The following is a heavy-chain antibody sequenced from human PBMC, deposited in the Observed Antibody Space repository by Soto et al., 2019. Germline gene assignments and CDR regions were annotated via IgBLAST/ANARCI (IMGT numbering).Heavy chain of an antibody. D-gene: IGHD3-9*01. Sequence: PGESLKISCKGSGYSFTSYWIAWVRQMPGKGLEWMGIIYPDDSDTRYSPSFQGQVTISADKSISTAYLQWSSLKASDTAMYFCARRGLEDLLTGFYTGRSNAMDVWGQGTTVTVS. V-gene: IGHV5-51*01. CDR1: GYSFTSYW. J-gene: IGHJ6*02. CDR2: IYPDDSDT. CDR3: ARRGLEDLLTGFYTGRSNAMDV.